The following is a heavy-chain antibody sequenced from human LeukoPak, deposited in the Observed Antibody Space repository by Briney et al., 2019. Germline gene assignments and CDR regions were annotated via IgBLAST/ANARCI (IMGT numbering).Heavy chain of an antibody. CDR3: AKRGSSSRFDY. V-gene: IGHV1-69*05. J-gene: IGHJ4*02. CDR1: GGTFSSYA. CDR2: IIPIFGTA. D-gene: IGHD6-13*01. Sequence: WASVKVSCKASGGTFSSYAISWVRQAPGQGLEWMGGIIPIFGTANYAQKFQGRVTITTDESTSTACMELSSLRSEDTAVHYCAKRGSSSRFDYWGQGTLVTVSS.